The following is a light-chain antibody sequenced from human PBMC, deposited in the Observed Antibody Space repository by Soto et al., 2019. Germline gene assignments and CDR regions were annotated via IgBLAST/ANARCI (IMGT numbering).Light chain of an antibody. CDR3: QSYSSSNQV. V-gene: IGLV6-57*02. CDR2: EDN. J-gene: IGLJ3*02. Sequence: NFMLTQPHSVLESPGTTVTISYTGSGGGIATNSVQWCQQRPGSVPTTVIYEDNQRPSGVPDWFSGSIDNSSNSASLTVSALKTEDEADYYCQSYSSSNQVFGGGTKVTVL. CDR1: GGGIATNS.